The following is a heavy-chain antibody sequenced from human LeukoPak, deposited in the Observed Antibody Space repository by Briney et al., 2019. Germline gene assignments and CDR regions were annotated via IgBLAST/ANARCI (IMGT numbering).Heavy chain of an antibody. Sequence: PGGSLRLSCAASGFTFNTYWMHWVRQAPGKGLVWVSAIDSDGTSIIYADSVKGRFTISRDNAKNTLYLQMNSLRAEDTAVYYCTRGLRYCSSTSCSDPWGQGTLVTVSS. CDR3: TRGLRYCSSTSCSDP. D-gene: IGHD2-2*01. V-gene: IGHV3-74*01. CDR2: IDSDGTSI. J-gene: IGHJ5*02. CDR1: GFTFNTYW.